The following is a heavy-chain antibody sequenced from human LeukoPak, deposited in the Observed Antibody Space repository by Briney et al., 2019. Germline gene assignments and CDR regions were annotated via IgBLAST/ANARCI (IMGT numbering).Heavy chain of an antibody. Sequence: GGSLRLSCAASGFTFSSYSMNWVRQAPGKGLEWVSSISSSSNYIYYADSVKGRFTISRDNAKNSLYLQMNSLRAEDTAVYYCARRVGSSDCFDYWGQGTLVTVSS. V-gene: IGHV3-21*04. CDR2: ISSSSNYI. CDR1: GFTFSSYS. D-gene: IGHD6-6*01. CDR3: ARRVGSSDCFDY. J-gene: IGHJ4*02.